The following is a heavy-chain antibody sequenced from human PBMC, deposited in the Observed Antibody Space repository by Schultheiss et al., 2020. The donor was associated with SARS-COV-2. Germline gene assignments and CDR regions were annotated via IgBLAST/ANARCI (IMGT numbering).Heavy chain of an antibody. J-gene: IGHJ6*02. CDR1: GFTFSIYG. Sequence: GGSLRLSCAASGFTFSIYGMHWVRQAPGKGLEWVAVISYDGSNKYYADSVKGRFTISRDNSKNTLYLQMNSLRAEDTAVYYCARARLSSSWPYYYGMDVWGQGTTVTVSS. CDR2: ISYDGSNK. V-gene: IGHV3-30*03. D-gene: IGHD6-13*01. CDR3: ARARLSSSWPYYYGMDV.